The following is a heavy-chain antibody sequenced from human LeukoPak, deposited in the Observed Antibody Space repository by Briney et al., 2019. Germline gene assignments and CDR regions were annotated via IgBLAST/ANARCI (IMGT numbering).Heavy chain of an antibody. CDR2: INPNSGGT. D-gene: IGHD6-19*01. V-gene: IGHV1-2*06. J-gene: IGHJ4*02. CDR3: AIIAVAGNVFDY. CDR1: GYTFTGYY. Sequence: ASVKVSCKASGYTFTGYYMHWVRQAPGQGLEWMGRINPNSGGTNYAQKLQGRVTMTTDTSTSTAYMELRSLRSDDTAVYYCAIIAVAGNVFDYWGQGTLVTVSS.